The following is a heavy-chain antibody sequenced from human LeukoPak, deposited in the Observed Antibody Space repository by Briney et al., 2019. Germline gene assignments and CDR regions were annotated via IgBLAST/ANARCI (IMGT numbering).Heavy chain of an antibody. D-gene: IGHD1-1*01. CDR1: GGSFSGYY. V-gene: IGHV4-34*01. CDR2: INHSGST. Sequence: PSETLSLTCAVYGGSFSGYYWSWIRQPPGKGLEWIGEINHSGSTNYNPSLKSRVTISVDTSKNQFSLKLSSVTAADTAVYYCARDSGGHNAFDIWGQGTMVTVSS. CDR3: ARDSGGHNAFDI. J-gene: IGHJ3*02.